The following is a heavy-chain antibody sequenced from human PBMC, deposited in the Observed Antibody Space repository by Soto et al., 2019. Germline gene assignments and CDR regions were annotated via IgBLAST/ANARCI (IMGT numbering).Heavy chain of an antibody. Sequence: QLHLVQSGAVVKKPGASVTVSCSASGYPVTAYYMHWVRQAPGRGLEWMGGINPATGAAKYKQTFQGRVTMNRDPSTSTGFLEPSGPTSGGPAVLYRADGGGVGVAGSAAFDMWGQGTLVTVSS. CDR2: INPATGAA. CDR3: ADGGGVGVAGSAAFDM. CDR1: GYPVTAYY. D-gene: IGHD3-3*01. V-gene: IGHV1-2*02. J-gene: IGHJ3*02.